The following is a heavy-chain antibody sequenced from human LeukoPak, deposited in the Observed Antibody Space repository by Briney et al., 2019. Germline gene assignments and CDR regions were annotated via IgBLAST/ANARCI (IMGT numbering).Heavy chain of an antibody. V-gene: IGHV4-61*01. J-gene: IGHJ4*02. CDR2: VYYTGST. D-gene: IGHD7-27*01. CDR3: ASNTGTVFDY. Sequence: SETLSLTCTVSGDSLTRSPYFWSWIRQPPGKGREWIGYVYYTGSTEYNPSLRSRVTISLEMSKHQFSLNLTSVTAADTAVYYCASNTGTVFDYWGQGALVTVSS. CDR1: GDSLTRSPYF.